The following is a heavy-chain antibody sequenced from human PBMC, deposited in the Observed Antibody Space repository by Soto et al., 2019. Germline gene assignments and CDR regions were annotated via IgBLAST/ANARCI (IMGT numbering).Heavy chain of an antibody. J-gene: IGHJ5*02. V-gene: IGHV1-3*01. CDR1: GLTFITHA. CDR3: ARGRLYNFFGP. CDR2: INSDNGNT. Sequence: GASVKVSGKASGLTFITHAIHWVRQAPGQRLEWMGWINSDNGNTKYSQKFQGRVTITRDTSASTAYMELSSLRSEDAAVYYCARGRLYNFFGPWGHGTQVTVSS.